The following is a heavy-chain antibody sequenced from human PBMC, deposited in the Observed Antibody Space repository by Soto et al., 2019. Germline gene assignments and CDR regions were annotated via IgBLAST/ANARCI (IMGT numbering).Heavy chain of an antibody. Sequence: QVQLVQSGAEVKKPGASVKVSCKASGYTFTSYDINWVRQATGQGLEWMGWMNPNSGNTGYAQKFQGRVTMTRNTSISTAYMELSSLRSEDTAVDYCARSNPLSFDLLQMVSSYYYGMDVWGQGTTVTVSS. D-gene: IGHD3-9*01. V-gene: IGHV1-8*01. J-gene: IGHJ6*02. CDR1: GYTFTSYD. CDR2: MNPNSGNT. CDR3: ARSNPLSFDLLQMVSSYYYGMDV.